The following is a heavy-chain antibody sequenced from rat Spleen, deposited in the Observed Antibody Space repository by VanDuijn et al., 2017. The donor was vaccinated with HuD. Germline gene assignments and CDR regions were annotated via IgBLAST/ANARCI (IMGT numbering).Heavy chain of an antibody. V-gene: IGHV5-27*01. CDR3: TTDTFYDGTYYPGGFDY. D-gene: IGHD1-12*02. Sequence: EVQLVESGGGLVQPGRSLRLSCVVSGLTFSNYYMAWVRQAPTKGLEWVAYISAGGDNTYYRDSVKGRFTISRDNAKSTLYLQLDSLRSEDTATYYCTTDTFYDGTYYPGGFDYWGQGVMVTVSS. CDR1: GLTFSNYY. CDR2: ISAGGDNT. J-gene: IGHJ2*01.